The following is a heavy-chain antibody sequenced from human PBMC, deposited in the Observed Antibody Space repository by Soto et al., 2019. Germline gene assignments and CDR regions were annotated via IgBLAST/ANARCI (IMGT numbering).Heavy chain of an antibody. Sequence: QVQLVESGGGVVQPGRSLRLSCAASGFTFSSYGMHWVRQAPGKGLEWVAVISYDGSNKYYADSVKGRFTISRDNSKNTLYLQMNSLRGEDTAVYYCAKGADYGDFERWGQGTLVTVSS. CDR3: AKGADYGDFER. CDR1: GFTFSSYG. V-gene: IGHV3-30*18. J-gene: IGHJ4*02. CDR2: ISYDGSNK. D-gene: IGHD4-17*01.